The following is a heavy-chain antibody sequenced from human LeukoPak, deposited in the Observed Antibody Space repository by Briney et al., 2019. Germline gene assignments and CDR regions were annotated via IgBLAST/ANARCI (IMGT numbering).Heavy chain of an antibody. D-gene: IGHD3-9*01. CDR1: GYSFTSYW. J-gene: IGHJ4*02. V-gene: IGHV5-51*01. CDR2: IYPGDSDT. Sequence: GESLKISCEGSGYSFTSYWIGWVRQMPGKGLEWMGVIYPGDSDTRYSLSFQGQVTISADKSIATAYLQRNTLKASDTAIYYCARLRGFTSGYYFDYWGQGTLVTVSS. CDR3: ARLRGFTSGYYFDY.